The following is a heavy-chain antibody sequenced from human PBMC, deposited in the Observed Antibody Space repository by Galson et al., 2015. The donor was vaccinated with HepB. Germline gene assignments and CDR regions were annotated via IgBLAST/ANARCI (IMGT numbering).Heavy chain of an antibody. D-gene: IGHD6-13*01. CDR3: ARHAKAAAGTNWFDP. J-gene: IGHJ5*02. V-gene: IGHV5-51*01. Sequence: QSGAEVKKPGESLKISCKGSGYSFTSYWIGWVRQMPGKGLEWMGIIYPGDSDTRYSPSFQGQVTISANKSISTAYLQWSSLKASDTAMYYCARHAKAAAGTNWFDPWGQGTLVTVSS. CDR1: GYSFTSYW. CDR2: IYPGDSDT.